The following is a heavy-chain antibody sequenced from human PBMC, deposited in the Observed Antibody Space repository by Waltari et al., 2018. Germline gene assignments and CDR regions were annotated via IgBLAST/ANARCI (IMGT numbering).Heavy chain of an antibody. J-gene: IGHJ4*02. D-gene: IGHD5-18*01. CDR3: ASAVDTAMAMGLDY. Sequence: QVQLVESGGGVVQPGRSLRLSCAASGFTFSSYAMHWVRQAPGKGLVWVAGISDDGSNKYYADSVKGRFTISRDNSKNTLYLQMNSLRAEDTAVYYCASAVDTAMAMGLDYWGQGTLVTVSS. CDR1: GFTFSSYA. CDR2: ISDDGSNK. V-gene: IGHV3-30*01.